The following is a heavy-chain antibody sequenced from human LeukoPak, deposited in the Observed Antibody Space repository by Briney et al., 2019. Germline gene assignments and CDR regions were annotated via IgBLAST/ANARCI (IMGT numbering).Heavy chain of an antibody. CDR1: GYTFTGYY. CDR2: INPNSGGT. J-gene: IGHJ4*02. V-gene: IGHV1-2*02. Sequence: ASVKVSCKASGYTFTGYYMHWVRQAPGQGLEWMGWINPNSGGTNYAQKFQGRVTMTRDTSISTAYVELSRLRSDDTAVYYCARDPQRSVEMATISPPDYWGQGTLVTVSS. CDR3: ARDPQRSVEMATISPPDY. D-gene: IGHD5-24*01.